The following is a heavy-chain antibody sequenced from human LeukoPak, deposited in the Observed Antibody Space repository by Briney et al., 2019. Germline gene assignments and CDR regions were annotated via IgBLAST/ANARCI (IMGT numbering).Heavy chain of an antibody. CDR2: IYYSGST. Sequence: SETLSLTCTVSSGSFRTYYWSWIRQPPGKGLEWIGYIYYSGSTNYNPSLKSRVTISVDTSKNQFSLKLSSVTAADTAVYYCARVITAAAAQDVWGKGTTVTVSS. D-gene: IGHD6-13*01. V-gene: IGHV4-59*01. CDR3: ARVITAAAAQDV. CDR1: SGSFRTYY. J-gene: IGHJ6*04.